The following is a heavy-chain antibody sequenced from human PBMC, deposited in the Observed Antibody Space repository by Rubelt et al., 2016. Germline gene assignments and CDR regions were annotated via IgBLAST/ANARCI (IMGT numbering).Heavy chain of an antibody. J-gene: IGHJ4*02. D-gene: IGHD3-10*01. CDR2: ISAYNGNT. CDR1: GYTFTSYG. V-gene: IGHV1-18*01. Sequence: QVQLVQSGAEVKKPGASVKVSCKASGYTFTSYGISWVRQAPGQGLEWMGWISAYNGNTNYAQKLQGRVTMTTDTSTSTAYMELRSLRSDATAVYYCARDWAFPLGSGFEKRSDYWGQGTLVTVSS. CDR3: ARDWAFPLGSGFEKRSDY.